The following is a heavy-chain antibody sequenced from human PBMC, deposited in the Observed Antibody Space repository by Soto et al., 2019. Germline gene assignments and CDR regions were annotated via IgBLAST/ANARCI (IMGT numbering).Heavy chain of an antibody. Sequence: PGGSLRLSCAASGFTFSSYGMHWVRQAPGKGLEWVAVIWYDGSNKYYADSVKGRFTISRDNSKNTLYLQMNSLRAEDTAVYYCARDGDGAARRSNERSYGMDVWGQGTTVTVSS. CDR2: IWYDGSNK. CDR1: GFTFSSYG. CDR3: ARDGDGAARRSNERSYGMDV. V-gene: IGHV3-33*01. J-gene: IGHJ6*02. D-gene: IGHD6-6*01.